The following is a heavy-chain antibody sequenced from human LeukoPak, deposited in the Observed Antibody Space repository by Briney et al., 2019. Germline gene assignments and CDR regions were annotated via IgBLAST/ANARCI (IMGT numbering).Heavy chain of an antibody. J-gene: IGHJ5*02. CDR1: GGSISSSSYY. CDR3: VGWVGATLNWFDP. CDR2: IYYSGST. V-gene: IGHV4-39*07. Sequence: SETLSLTCTVSGGSISSSSYYWGWFRQPPGKGLEWIGSIYYSGSTYYNPSLKSRVTMSVDTSKNQFSLKLSSVTAADTAVYYCVGWVGATLNWFDPWGQGTLVTVSS. D-gene: IGHD1-26*01.